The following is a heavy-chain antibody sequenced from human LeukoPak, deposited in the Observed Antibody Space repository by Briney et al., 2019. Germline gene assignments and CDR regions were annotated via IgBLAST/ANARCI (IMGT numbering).Heavy chain of an antibody. CDR2: IYYSGST. CDR1: GGSISSSSYY. J-gene: IGHJ5*02. D-gene: IGHD1-26*01. V-gene: IGHV4-39*01. Sequence: DPSETLSLTCTVSGGSISSSSYYWGWIRQPPGKGLEWIGSIYYSGSTYYNPSLKSRVTISVDTSKNQFSLKLSSVTAADTAVYYCARHQIISGSYLCWFDPWGQGTLVTVSS. CDR3: ARHQIISGSYLCWFDP.